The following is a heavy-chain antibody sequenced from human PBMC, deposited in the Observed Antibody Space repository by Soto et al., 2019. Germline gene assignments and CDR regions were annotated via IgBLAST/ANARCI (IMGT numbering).Heavy chain of an antibody. D-gene: IGHD1-26*01. V-gene: IGHV3-30-3*01. CDR3: AREPLPERSGYYGMDV. CDR2: ISYDGSNK. J-gene: IGHJ6*02. Sequence: QVQLLESGGGLVQPGRSLRLSCAASGFTFSSYAMHWVRQAPGKGLEWVAVISYDGSNKYYADSVKGRFTISRDNSKNTLYLQMNSLGDEDTAVYYCAREPLPERSGYYGMDVWGPGTTVTVSS. CDR1: GFTFSSYA.